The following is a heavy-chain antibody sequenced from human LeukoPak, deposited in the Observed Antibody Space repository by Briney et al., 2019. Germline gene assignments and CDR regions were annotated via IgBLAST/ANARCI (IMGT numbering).Heavy chain of an antibody. V-gene: IGHV4-61*01. J-gene: IGHJ4*02. CDR3: ASGYGTDWLVPPDTPN. CDR2: INHSGST. Sequence: PSETLSLTCTVSGGSVSSGSYYWSWIRQPPGKGLEWIGEINHSGSTNYNPSLKSRVTISVDTSKNQFSLKLSSVTAADTAVYYCASGYGTDWLVPPDTPNWGQGTLVTVSS. D-gene: IGHD3-9*01. CDR1: GGSVSSGSYY.